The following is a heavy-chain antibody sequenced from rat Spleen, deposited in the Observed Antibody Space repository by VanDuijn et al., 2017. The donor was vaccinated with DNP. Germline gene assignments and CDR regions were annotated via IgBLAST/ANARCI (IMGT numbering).Heavy chain of an antibody. Sequence: EVQLVESGGGLVQPGRSLKLSCAASGFTFSDYAMAWVRQAPKKGLEWVATISYDGSRTYYRDSVKGRFTISRDNAKSTLYLQMDSLRSEDTATYYCTTDPYGQYWGQGVMVTVSS. V-gene: IGHV5S10*01. D-gene: IGHD2-1*01. CDR1: GFTFSDYA. CDR3: TTDPYGQY. CDR2: ISYDGSRT. J-gene: IGHJ2*01.